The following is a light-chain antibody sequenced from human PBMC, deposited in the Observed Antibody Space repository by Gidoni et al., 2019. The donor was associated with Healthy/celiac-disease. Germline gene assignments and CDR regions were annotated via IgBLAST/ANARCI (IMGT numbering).Light chain of an antibody. CDR2: AAS. J-gene: IGKJ4*01. V-gene: IGKV1-39*01. Sequence: DIQMTQSPSSLSASVGDRVTITCLASQSISIYLNWYQQKPGKAPKLLIYAASILQSGVPSRFIGSVSGTDFTLTISSLQPEDFATYYCQQSYSTPPTFGGGTKVEIK. CDR3: QQSYSTPPT. CDR1: QSISIY.